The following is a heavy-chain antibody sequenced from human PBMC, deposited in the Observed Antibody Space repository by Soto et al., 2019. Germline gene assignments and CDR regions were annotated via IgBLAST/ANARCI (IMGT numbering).Heavy chain of an antibody. V-gene: IGHV1-69*06. CDR2: IIPIFGTA. CDR1: GGTFSSYA. CDR3: ARRRGSLLVPSEVPDGAFDI. Sequence: QVQLVQSGAEVKKPGSSVKVSCKASGGTFSSYAISWVRQAPGQGLEWMGGIIPIFGTANYAQKFQGRVTITADKSTSTAYMELSSLRSEDTAVYYCARRRGSLLVPSEVPDGAFDIWGQGTMVTVSS. D-gene: IGHD2-15*01. J-gene: IGHJ3*02.